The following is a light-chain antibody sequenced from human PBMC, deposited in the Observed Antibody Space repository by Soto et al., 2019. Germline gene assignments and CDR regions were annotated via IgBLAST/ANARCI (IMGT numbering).Light chain of an antibody. J-gene: IGKJ1*01. CDR1: QSISSW. CDR3: QQSNTFWT. Sequence: EIQMTQSPSTLSASVGDRVTITCRASQSISSWLAWYQQKPGKAPKLLIYDVSSLESGVPSRFSGSGSGTEFTLTISSLQPDDFASYYCQQSNTFWTFGQGTKVDIK. CDR2: DVS. V-gene: IGKV1-5*01.